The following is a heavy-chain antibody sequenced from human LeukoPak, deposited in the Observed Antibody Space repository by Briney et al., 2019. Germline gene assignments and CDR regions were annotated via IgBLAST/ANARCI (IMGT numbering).Heavy chain of an antibody. CDR2: ISAYNGNT. J-gene: IGHJ3*02. V-gene: IGHV1-18*01. Sequence: ASVKVSGKASGYTFTSYGISWVRQAPGQGLEWMGWISAYNGNTNYAQKLQGRVTMTTDTSTSTAYMELRSLRSDDTAVYYCARDLTPVNAFDIWGQGTMVTVSS. CDR3: ARDLTPVNAFDI. CDR1: GYTFTSYG.